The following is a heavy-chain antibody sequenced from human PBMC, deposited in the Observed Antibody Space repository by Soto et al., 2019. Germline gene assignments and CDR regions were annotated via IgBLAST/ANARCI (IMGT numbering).Heavy chain of an antibody. CDR2: IYPGDSDT. CDR1: GYSFTSYW. D-gene: IGHD3-3*01. V-gene: IGHV5-51*01. Sequence: PGESLKISCKGSGYSFTSYWIGWVRQMPGKGLEWMGIIYPGDSDTRYSPSFQGQVTISADKSISTAYLQWSSLKASDTAMYYCARAYYDFWSGYPNDVFDIWGQGTMVTVSS. CDR3: ARAYYDFWSGYPNDVFDI. J-gene: IGHJ3*02.